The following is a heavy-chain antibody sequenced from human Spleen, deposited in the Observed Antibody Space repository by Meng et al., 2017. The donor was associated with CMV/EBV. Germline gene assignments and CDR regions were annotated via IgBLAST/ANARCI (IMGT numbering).Heavy chain of an antibody. CDR2: ISWNRGSI. D-gene: IGHD2-2*01. CDR1: GFSFGDYA. J-gene: IGHJ5*02. CDR3: AKDIRPRWIVVGQSVFDP. V-gene: IGHV3-9*01. Sequence: SLKISCVASGFSFGDYAMHWVRQAPGKGLEWVSGISWNRGSIGYADSVKGRFTISRDNAKNSLYLQINSLRAEDTALYYCAKDIRPRWIVVGQSVFDPWGQGTLVTVSS.